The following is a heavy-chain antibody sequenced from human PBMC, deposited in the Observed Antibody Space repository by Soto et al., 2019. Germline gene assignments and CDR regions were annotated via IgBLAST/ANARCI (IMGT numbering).Heavy chain of an antibody. D-gene: IGHD4-17*01. Sequence: EVQLVESGGGLVQPGGSLRLSCAASGFTVSSNYMSWVRQAPGKGLEWVSVIYSGGSIYYADSVKGRFTISRDNSKNTLYLQMNSLRAEDTAVYYCAWGGSYGGNSEGEIDYWGQGTLVTVSS. V-gene: IGHV3-66*01. CDR3: AWGGSYGGNSEGEIDY. J-gene: IGHJ4*02. CDR2: IYSGGSI. CDR1: GFTVSSNY.